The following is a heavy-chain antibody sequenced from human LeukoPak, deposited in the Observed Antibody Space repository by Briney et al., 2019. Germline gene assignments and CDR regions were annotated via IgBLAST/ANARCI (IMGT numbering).Heavy chain of an antibody. Sequence: SETLSLTCIVSGGSISSRSYYWGWIRQPPGKGLEWIGSIYYSGSTYYNPSLKSRVTISVDTSKNQFSLKLNSVTAADTAVYFCARHPRTHGLNYDSSGYAYRAMGLGWGQGTLVTVSS. CDR1: GGSISSRSYY. CDR3: ARHPRTHGLNYDSSGYAYRAMGLG. D-gene: IGHD3-22*01. V-gene: IGHV4-39*01. J-gene: IGHJ4*02. CDR2: IYYSGST.